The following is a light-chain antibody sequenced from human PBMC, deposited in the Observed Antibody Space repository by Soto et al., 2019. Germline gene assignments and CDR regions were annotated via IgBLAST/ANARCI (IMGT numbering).Light chain of an antibody. V-gene: IGKV3-20*01. CDR1: KTISTNY. CDR3: QQPGGSPIT. Sequence: MVLTQIPGTLPLCQGGRATCSCCASKTISTNYFAWYQQKPGRAPRLLIYGISTRATGIPDRFSGSGSGTDFTLSISRLEPEDFAVYYCQQPGGSPITFGQGTRLEIK. CDR2: GIS. J-gene: IGKJ5*01.